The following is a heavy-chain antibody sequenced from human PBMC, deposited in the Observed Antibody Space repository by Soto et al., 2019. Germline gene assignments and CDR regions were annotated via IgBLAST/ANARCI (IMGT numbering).Heavy chain of an antibody. V-gene: IGHV3-33*01. J-gene: IGHJ6*03. D-gene: IGHD2-2*01. CDR1: GFTFSSYG. CDR3: ARGGCSSTSCYLSFYYYYMDV. CDR2: IWYDGSNK. Sequence: GGSLRLSCAASGFTFSSYGMHWVRQAPGKGLEWVAVIWYDGSNKYYAGSVKGRFTISRDNSKNTLYLQMNSLRAEDTAVYYCARGGCSSTSCYLSFYYYYMDVWGKGTTVTVSS.